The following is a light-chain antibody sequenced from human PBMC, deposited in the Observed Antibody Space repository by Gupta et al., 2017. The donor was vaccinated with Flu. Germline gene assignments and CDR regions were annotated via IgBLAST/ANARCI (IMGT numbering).Light chain of an antibody. J-gene: IGLJ2*01. CDR2: DDT. CDR1: DITSRT. Sequence: SYVLTQPPSMSVAPGQTASISCGRSDITSRTVHWYQQKPGQAPALVVHDDTDRPSGIPERFSGSNSGDTATLTIANVEAGDEAAYYCQIWHSNTDRRLFGGGTKLTVL. V-gene: IGLV3-21*02. CDR3: QIWHSNTDRRL.